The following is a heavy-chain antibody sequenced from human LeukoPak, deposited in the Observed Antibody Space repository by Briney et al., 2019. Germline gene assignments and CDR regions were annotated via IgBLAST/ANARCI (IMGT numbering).Heavy chain of an antibody. CDR2: ISGSGGST. CDR3: AKAKMAGTGAFDY. Sequence: GGSLRLSCASSGFTFSSYAMSWVRQAPGKGLEWVSAISGSGGSTYYADSVKGRFTISRDNSKNTLYLQMNSLRAEDTAVYYCAKAKMAGTGAFDYWGQGTLVTVSS. V-gene: IGHV3-23*01. D-gene: IGHD6-19*01. CDR1: GFTFSSYA. J-gene: IGHJ4*02.